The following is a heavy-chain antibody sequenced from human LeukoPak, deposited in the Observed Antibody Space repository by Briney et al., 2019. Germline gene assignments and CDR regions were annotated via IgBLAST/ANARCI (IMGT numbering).Heavy chain of an antibody. J-gene: IGHJ4*02. Sequence: SETLSLTCTVSGGSISSGSYYWSWIRQPAGKGLEWIGRIYTSGSSNYNPSLKSRVTISVDTSKNQFSLKLSSVTAADTAVYYCAREFYSSGWESYYFEYWGQGTLVTVSS. V-gene: IGHV4-61*02. CDR2: IYTSGSS. CDR1: GGSISSGSYY. CDR3: AREFYSSGWESYYFEY. D-gene: IGHD6-19*01.